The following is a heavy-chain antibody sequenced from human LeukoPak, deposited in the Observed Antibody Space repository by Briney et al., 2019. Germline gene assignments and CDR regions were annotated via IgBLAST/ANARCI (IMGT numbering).Heavy chain of an antibody. CDR2: INHSGST. Sequence: PSETLSLTCAVYGGSFSGYYWSWIRQPPGKGLEWIGEINHSGSTNYNPSLKSRVTISVDMSKNQFSLKLSSVTAADTAVYYCARGLYDYVWGSYRLAASWFDPWGQGTLVTVSS. V-gene: IGHV4-34*01. J-gene: IGHJ5*02. CDR3: ARGLYDYVWGSYRLAASWFDP. CDR1: GGSFSGYY. D-gene: IGHD3-16*02.